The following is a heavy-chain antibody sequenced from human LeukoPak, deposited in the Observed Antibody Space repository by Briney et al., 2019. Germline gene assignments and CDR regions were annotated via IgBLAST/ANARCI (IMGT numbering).Heavy chain of an antibody. CDR3: AKDPTVAGTAEYFQY. Sequence: TGGSLRLSCAASGFTFSSYWMHWVRQAPGKGLEWVSSISSSSSYIYYADSVKGRFTISRDNSKNTLYLQMNSLRGDDTAVYYCAKDPTVAGTAEYFQYWGQGTLVAVAS. D-gene: IGHD6-19*01. CDR2: ISSSSSYI. V-gene: IGHV3-21*04. CDR1: GFTFSSYW. J-gene: IGHJ1*01.